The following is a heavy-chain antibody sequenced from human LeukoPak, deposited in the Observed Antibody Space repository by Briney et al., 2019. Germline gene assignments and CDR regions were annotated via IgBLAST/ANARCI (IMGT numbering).Heavy chain of an antibody. V-gene: IGHV3-30*04. Sequence: GGSLRLSCAASGFTFSSYAMHWVRQAPGKGLEWVAVISYDGSNKYYADSVKGRFTISRDNSKNTLYLQMNSLRAEDTAVYYCARGSRFGVVGRDAFDIWGQGTVVTVSS. J-gene: IGHJ3*02. CDR2: ISYDGSNK. D-gene: IGHD3-3*01. CDR1: GFTFSSYA. CDR3: ARGSRFGVVGRDAFDI.